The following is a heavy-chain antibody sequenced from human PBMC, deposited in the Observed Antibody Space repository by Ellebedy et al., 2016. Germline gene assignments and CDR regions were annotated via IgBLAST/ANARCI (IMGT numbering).Heavy chain of an antibody. CDR1: GGSISSYY. D-gene: IGHD4-17*01. J-gene: IGHJ5*02. Sequence: SETLSLXXTVSGGSISSYYWSWIRQPPGKGLEWIGYIYYSGSTNYNPSLKSRVTISVDTSKNQFSLKLSSVTAADTAVYYCARGWEYGDYEGSNWFDPWGQGTLVTVSS. CDR2: IYYSGST. CDR3: ARGWEYGDYEGSNWFDP. V-gene: IGHV4-59*01.